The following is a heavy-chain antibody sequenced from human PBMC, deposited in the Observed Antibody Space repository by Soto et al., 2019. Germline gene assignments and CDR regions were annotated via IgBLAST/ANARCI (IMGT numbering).Heavy chain of an antibody. V-gene: IGHV3-73*01. CDR2: IRSTGHNYAT. CDR3: TRHAVQYCGGDCYLLPYFDL. J-gene: IGHJ2*01. Sequence: GGSLRLSCAASGFTFSGSAMHWVRQASGKGLEWVGRIRSTGHNYATTYPASVEGRFTISRDDSKNTAYLQMNSLKTEDTAVYYCTRHAVQYCGGDCYLLPYFDLWGRGTLVTVSS. CDR1: GFTFSGSA. D-gene: IGHD2-21*02.